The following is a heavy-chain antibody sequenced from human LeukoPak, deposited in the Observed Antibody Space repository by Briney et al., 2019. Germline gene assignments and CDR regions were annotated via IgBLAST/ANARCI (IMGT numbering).Heavy chain of an antibody. CDR2: IFYSGST. J-gene: IGHJ6*03. CDR1: GGSISSYY. V-gene: IGHV4-59*01. Sequence: SETLPLTCTVSGGSISSYYWSWIRQPPGKGLEWIGYIFYSGSTNYNPSLKRRVTTSVDTSKNQFSLKLGSVTAADTAVYYCARGGAGDYYYYMDVWGKGTTVTVSS. CDR3: ARGGAGDYYYYMDV.